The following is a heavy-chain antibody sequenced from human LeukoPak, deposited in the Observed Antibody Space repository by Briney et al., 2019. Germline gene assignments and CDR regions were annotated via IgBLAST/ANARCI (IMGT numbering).Heavy chain of an antibody. V-gene: IGHV3-48*01. CDR1: GFTFSSYS. Sequence: GGSLRLSRAASGFTFSSYSMNWVRQAPGKGLEWVSYISSSSSTIYYADSVKGRFTISRDNANNSLYLQMNSLRAEDTAVYYCARSYASLEWLVRRSWVDYWGQGTLVTVSS. J-gene: IGHJ4*02. D-gene: IGHD3-3*02. CDR2: ISSSSSTI. CDR3: ARSYASLEWLVRRSWVDY.